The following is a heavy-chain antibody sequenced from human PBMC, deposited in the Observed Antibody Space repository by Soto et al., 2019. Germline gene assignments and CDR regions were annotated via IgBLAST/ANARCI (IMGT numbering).Heavy chain of an antibody. J-gene: IGHJ4*02. CDR2: IIPIFGTA. CDR1: GGTFSSYA. D-gene: IGHD2-21*01. CDR3: ARAQVVRVFSFDY. Sequence: ASVKVSCKASGGTFSSYAISWVLQAPGQGLEWMGGIIPIFGTANYAQKFQGRVTITADESTSTAYMELSSLRSEDTAVYYCARAQVVRVFSFDYWGQGTLVTVSS. V-gene: IGHV1-69*13.